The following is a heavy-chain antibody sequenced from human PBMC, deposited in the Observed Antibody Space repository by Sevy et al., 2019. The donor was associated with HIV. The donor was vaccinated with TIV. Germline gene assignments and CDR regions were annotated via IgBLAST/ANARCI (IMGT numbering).Heavy chain of an antibody. J-gene: IGHJ4*02. V-gene: IGHV3-7*01. CDR2: INKSGSKT. Sequence: GGSLRLSCAASGFTFTTYCMTWVRQAPGKGLEWVANINKSGSKTNYGDTVKGRCITSRENANKCLYVQMNSLRADEAAVYYCARVGIVEKSESQYRFMDYWGQGTLVTVSS. CDR1: GFTFTTYC. D-gene: IGHD6-6*01. CDR3: ARVGIVEKSESQYRFMDY.